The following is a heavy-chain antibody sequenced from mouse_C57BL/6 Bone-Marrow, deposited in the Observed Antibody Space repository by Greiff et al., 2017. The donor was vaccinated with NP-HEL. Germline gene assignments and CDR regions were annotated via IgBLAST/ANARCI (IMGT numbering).Heavy chain of an antibody. CDR2: ISDGGSYT. J-gene: IGHJ2*01. V-gene: IGHV5-4*01. Sequence: EVKLVESGGGLVKPGGSLKLSCAASGFTFSSYAMSWVRQTPEKRLEWVATISDGGSYTYYPDNVKGRFTISRDNAKNNLYLQMSHLKSEDTAMYYCARDHDPRRDYFDYWGQGTTLTVSS. CDR3: ARDHDPRRDYFDY. D-gene: IGHD2-12*01. CDR1: GFTFSSYA.